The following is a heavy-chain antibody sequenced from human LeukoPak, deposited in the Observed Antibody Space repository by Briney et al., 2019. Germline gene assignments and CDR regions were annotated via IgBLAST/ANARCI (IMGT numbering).Heavy chain of an antibody. Sequence: GGSLRLSCAASGFTFSSYEMNWVRQAPGKGPEWVAVISYDGSNKYYADSVKGRFTISRDNSKNTLYLQMNSLRAEDTAVYYCARISMPYYYYGMDVWGQGTTVTVSS. D-gene: IGHD2-2*01. CDR2: ISYDGSNK. V-gene: IGHV3-30-3*01. CDR3: ARISMPYYYYGMDV. J-gene: IGHJ6*02. CDR1: GFTFSSYE.